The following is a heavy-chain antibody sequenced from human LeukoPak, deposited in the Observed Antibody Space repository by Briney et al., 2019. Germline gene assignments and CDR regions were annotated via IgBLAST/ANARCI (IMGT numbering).Heavy chain of an antibody. D-gene: IGHD3-10*01. J-gene: IGHJ6*02. V-gene: IGHV3-20*01. Sequence: GGSLRLSCAASGFTFDDYGMSWVRQAPGKGLEWVSGINWNGGSTGYADSVKGRFTISRDNAKNSLYLQMNSLRAEDTALYHCARGVWFGESYYYGMDVWGQGTTVTVSS. CDR2: INWNGGST. CDR1: GFTFDDYG. CDR3: ARGVWFGESYYYGMDV.